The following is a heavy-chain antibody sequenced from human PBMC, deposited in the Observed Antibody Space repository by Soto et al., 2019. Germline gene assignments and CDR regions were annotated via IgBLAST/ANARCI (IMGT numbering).Heavy chain of an antibody. J-gene: IGHJ4*02. V-gene: IGHV1-2*04. CDR3: ASGMGSQSY. Sequence: ASVKVSCKASGYTFIDYYIHWVRQAPGQGLEWMGWINPNSGATNYAQKFQDWVTMTRDTSISTAYMGLRRLKSDDTAVYYCASGMGSQSYWGQGTLVTVSS. CDR1: GYTFIDYY. CDR2: INPNSGAT. D-gene: IGHD3-10*01.